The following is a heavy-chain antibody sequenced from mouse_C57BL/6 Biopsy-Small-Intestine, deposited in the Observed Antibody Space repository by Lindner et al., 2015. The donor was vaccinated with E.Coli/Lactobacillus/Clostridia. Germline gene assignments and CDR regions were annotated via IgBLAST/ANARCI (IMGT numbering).Heavy chain of an antibody. V-gene: IGHV14-2*01. CDR3: ARSYYGSRYYAMDY. J-gene: IGHJ4*01. D-gene: IGHD1-1*01. CDR1: GYEFSNYY. Sequence: VQLQESGAELVKPGASVKISCKASGYEFSNYYMHWVKQRTEQGLEWIGRIDPEDGETKYAPKFQGKATITADTSSNTAYLQLSSLTSEDTAVYYCARSYYGSRYYAMDYVGSRNLSHRLL. CDR2: IDPEDGET.